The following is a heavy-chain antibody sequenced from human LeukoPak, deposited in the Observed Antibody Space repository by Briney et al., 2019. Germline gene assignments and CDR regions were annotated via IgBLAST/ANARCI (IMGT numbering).Heavy chain of an antibody. D-gene: IGHD3-3*01. CDR3: AKVYNDFWSGSGYFDN. V-gene: IGHV3-23*01. CDR1: GFIFNTYA. CDR2: ISGGAGTT. Sequence: PVGSLRLSCAASGFIFNTYAMSWVRQAPGKGLEWVSAISGGAGTTYYADSVKGRFTVSRDNSKNTMYLQMNSLRAEDTAVYYCAKVYNDFWSGSGYFDNWGQGTLVTVSS. J-gene: IGHJ4*02.